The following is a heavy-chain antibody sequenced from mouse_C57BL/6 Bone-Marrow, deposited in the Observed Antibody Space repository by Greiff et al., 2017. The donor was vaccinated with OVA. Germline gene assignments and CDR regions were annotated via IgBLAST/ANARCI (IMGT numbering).Heavy chain of an antibody. CDR2: INPSSGYT. J-gene: IGHJ3*01. CDR3: ANGYGSSSGFAY. D-gene: IGHD1-1*01. Sequence: VKLQESGAELAKPGASVKLSCKASGYTFTSYWMHWVKQRPGQGLEWIGYINPSSGYTKYNQKFKDKATLTADKPSSTAYMQLSSLTYEDSAVYYCANGYGSSSGFAYWGQGTLVTVSA. CDR1: GYTFTSYW. V-gene: IGHV1-7*01.